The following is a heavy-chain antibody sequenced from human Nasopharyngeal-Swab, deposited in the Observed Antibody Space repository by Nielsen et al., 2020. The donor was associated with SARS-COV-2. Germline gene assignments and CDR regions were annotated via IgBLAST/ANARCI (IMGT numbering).Heavy chain of an antibody. CDR2: ISYDGSNK. V-gene: IGHV3-30*18. J-gene: IGHJ4*02. Sequence: WIRQPPGKGLEWVAVISYDGSNKYYADSVKGRFTISRDNSKNTLYLQMNSLRAEDTAVYYCVKGSRSEYYFDYWGQGTLVTVSS. CDR3: VKGSRSEYYFDY. D-gene: IGHD3-10*01.